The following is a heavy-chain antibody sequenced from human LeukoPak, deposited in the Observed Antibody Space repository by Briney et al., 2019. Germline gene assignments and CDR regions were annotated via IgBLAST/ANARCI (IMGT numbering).Heavy chain of an antibody. D-gene: IGHD1-26*01. J-gene: IGHJ4*02. V-gene: IGHV4-59*01. Sequence: SETLSLTCTVSGGSISSSYWSWIRQPPGKGLEWIGYIYYSGSTNYNPSLKSRVTISVDTSKNQFSLKLSSVTAADTAVYYCARAINLVGANDYWGQGTLVTVSS. CDR3: ARAINLVGANDY. CDR2: IYYSGST. CDR1: GGSISSSY.